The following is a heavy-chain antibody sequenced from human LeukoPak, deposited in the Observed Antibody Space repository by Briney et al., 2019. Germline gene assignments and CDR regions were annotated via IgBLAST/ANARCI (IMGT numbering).Heavy chain of an antibody. V-gene: IGHV4-30-4*01. D-gene: IGHD3-22*01. J-gene: IGHJ3*02. CDR2: IYYSGST. Sequence: SETLSLTCTVSGGSISSGDYYWSWIRQPPGKGLEWIGYIYYSGSTYYNPSLKSRVTISVDTSKNQFSLKLSSVTAADTAVYYCARAPSGYYAGAFDIWGQGTMVTVSS. CDR1: GGSISSGDYY. CDR3: ARAPSGYYAGAFDI.